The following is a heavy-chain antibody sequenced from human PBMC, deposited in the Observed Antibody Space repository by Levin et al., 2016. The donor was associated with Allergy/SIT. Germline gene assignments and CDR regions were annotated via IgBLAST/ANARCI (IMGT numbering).Heavy chain of an antibody. Sequence: VRQAPGKGLEWVSAISDSGHRTYYIDSVKGRFTISRDNSKNTLYLQMNSLRAEDSAVYYCAKDSYYDSHWFDPWGQGTLVTVSS. D-gene: IGHD3-3*01. J-gene: IGHJ5*02. CDR2: ISDSGHRT. CDR3: AKDSYYDSHWFDP. V-gene: IGHV3-23*01.